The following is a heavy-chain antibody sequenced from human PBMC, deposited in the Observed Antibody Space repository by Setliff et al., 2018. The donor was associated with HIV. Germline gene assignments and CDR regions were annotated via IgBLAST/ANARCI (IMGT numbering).Heavy chain of an antibody. CDR2: INHDRTT. V-gene: IGHV4-38-2*01. D-gene: IGHD4-17*01. Sequence: SETLSLTCGVSGYSISSDYCWGWIRQPPGKGLEWIGEINHDRTTNYNPSLKSRVTISLDTSKNQFSLKVGSVTAADTAVYYCAAKKSGDYPFNWGQGTLVTVSS. J-gene: IGHJ4*02. CDR1: GYSISSDYC. CDR3: AAKKSGDYPFN.